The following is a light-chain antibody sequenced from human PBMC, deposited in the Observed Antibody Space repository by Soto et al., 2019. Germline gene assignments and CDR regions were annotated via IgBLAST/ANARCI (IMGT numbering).Light chain of an antibody. CDR3: CSYAGGSTLV. CDR1: SSDVGSYNL. CDR2: EGS. J-gene: IGLJ2*01. V-gene: IGLV2-23*01. Sequence: QSALTQPASVSGSPGQSITISCTGSSSDVGSYNLVSWYQQHPGKAPKFMIYEGSRRPSGVSNRFSGSKSGNTASLTISGLQAEDEADYYCCSYAGGSTLVFGGGTKVTVL.